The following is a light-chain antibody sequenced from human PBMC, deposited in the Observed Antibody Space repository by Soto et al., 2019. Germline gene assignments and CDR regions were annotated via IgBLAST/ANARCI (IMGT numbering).Light chain of an antibody. CDR2: DDR. Sequence: SYELTQPPSVSVAPGQTVRVTCGAKNIGSKSVHWYQQRSGQAPVPVVYDDRDRPSGVPERFSGSNSGNTATLTISRVEDGDEADYHCQVWDRSSDHYVFGTGTKLTVL. CDR1: NIGSKS. V-gene: IGLV3-21*02. CDR3: QVWDRSSDHYV. J-gene: IGLJ1*01.